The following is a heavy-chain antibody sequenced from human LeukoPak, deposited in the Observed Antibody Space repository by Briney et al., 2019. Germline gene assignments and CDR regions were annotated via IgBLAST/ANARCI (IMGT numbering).Heavy chain of an antibody. Sequence: ASVKVSCKASGYTFTSYDINWVRQATGQGLEWMGWMNPNSGNTGYAQKFQGRVTITRNTSISTAYMELSSLRSEDTAVYYCARDRYDFWSGYRSNWFDPWGQGTLVTVSS. CDR1: GYTFTSYD. J-gene: IGHJ5*02. D-gene: IGHD3-3*01. CDR3: ARDRYDFWSGYRSNWFDP. V-gene: IGHV1-8*03. CDR2: MNPNSGNT.